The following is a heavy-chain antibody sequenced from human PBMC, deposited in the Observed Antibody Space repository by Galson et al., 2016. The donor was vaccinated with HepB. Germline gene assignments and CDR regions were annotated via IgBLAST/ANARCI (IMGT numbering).Heavy chain of an antibody. CDR3: ARLPNNYYDSSGYRSDAFDI. D-gene: IGHD3-22*01. CDR2: IDPSDSYT. Sequence: QSGAEVKKPGESLRISCKGSGYSFTSYWISWARQMPGKGLEWMGRIDPSDSYTNYSPSFQGHVTISADKSISTAYLQWSSLKASDTAMYYCARLPNNYYDSSGYRSDAFDIWGQGTMVTVSS. CDR1: GYSFTSYW. V-gene: IGHV5-10-1*01. J-gene: IGHJ3*02.